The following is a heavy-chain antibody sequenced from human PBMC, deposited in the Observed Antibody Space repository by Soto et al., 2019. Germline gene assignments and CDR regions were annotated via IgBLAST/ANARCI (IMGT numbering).Heavy chain of an antibody. CDR2: INTHGSTT. V-gene: IGHV3-74*01. D-gene: IGHD5-12*01. Sequence: EVQLVESGGVSVQPGGSLRLSCTASGFTLSNYWMHWVRQAPGKGLVWVSRINTHGSTTTYADSVKGRFTISRDNAKNPLYLQMNSLSDEDTAVYYCVRIRRGDGYTFGYWVQGTLVTVSS. CDR3: VRIRRGDGYTFGY. CDR1: GFTLSNYW. J-gene: IGHJ4*02.